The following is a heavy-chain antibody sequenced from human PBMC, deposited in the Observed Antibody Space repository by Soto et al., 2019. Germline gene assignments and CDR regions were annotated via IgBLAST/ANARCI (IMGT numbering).Heavy chain of an antibody. CDR2: IYYSGST. J-gene: IGHJ6*02. V-gene: IGHV4-30-4*01. D-gene: IGHD3-10*01. CDR3: ARDDNYYGSRYYYYGMDV. CDR1: GGSISSGDYY. Sequence: SETLSLTCTVSGGSISSGDYYWSWIRQPPGKGLEWIGYIYYSGSTYYNPSLKSRVTISVDTSKNQFSLKLSSVTAADTAVYYCARDDNYYGSRYYYYGMDVWGQGTTVTVSS.